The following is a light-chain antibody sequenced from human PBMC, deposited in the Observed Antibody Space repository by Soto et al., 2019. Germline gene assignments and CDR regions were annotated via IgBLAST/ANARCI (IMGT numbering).Light chain of an antibody. V-gene: IGKV3-20*01. CDR3: LQSGSQPRYS. CDR1: QSISANY. J-gene: IGKJ2*03. CDR2: GES. Sequence: EVVLTQSPGTLSLSPGERATLSCRASQSISANYLAWYQQKPGQAPRLLIYGESIRAAGIPDRFSGIGSGTDFTLTISRLCPVSFAAYLCLQSGSQPRYSFSQGTSVEI.